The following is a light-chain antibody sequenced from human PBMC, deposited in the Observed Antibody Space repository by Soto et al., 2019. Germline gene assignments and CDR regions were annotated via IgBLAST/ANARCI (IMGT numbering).Light chain of an antibody. V-gene: IGKV3-20*01. CDR2: DAV. CDR1: QSVTGTN. Sequence: EIVLTQSPGTLSLSPGEGATLSCRASQSVTGTNLAWYQQRAGQAPRLLIYDAVRRATGIPDRFSGSGSGTDFTLTISRLEPEDFAVYFCQQYGSSRTFGQGTKVDIK. J-gene: IGKJ1*01. CDR3: QQYGSSRT.